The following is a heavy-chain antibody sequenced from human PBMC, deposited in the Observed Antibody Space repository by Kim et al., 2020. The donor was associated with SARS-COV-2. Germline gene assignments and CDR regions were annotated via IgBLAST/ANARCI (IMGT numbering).Heavy chain of an antibody. Sequence: SPSLKSRVTISVDTSKNQFSLKLSSVTAADTAVYYCARGGYYDSSSPFDIWGQGTMVTVSS. CDR3: ARGGYYDSSSPFDI. D-gene: IGHD3-22*01. J-gene: IGHJ3*02. V-gene: IGHV4-30-2*04.